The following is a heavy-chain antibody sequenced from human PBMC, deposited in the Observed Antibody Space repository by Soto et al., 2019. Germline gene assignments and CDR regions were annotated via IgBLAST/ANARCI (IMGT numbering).Heavy chain of an antibody. D-gene: IGHD3-16*01. V-gene: IGHV4-30-2*06. CDR1: GGSISGADYS. J-gene: IGHJ4*02. CDR2: MFHSGIT. Sequence: QLRLQESGSGLVQPSQTLSLTCGVSGGSISGADYSWSWIRQSPGKGLEWIGYMFHSGITNANPSFMCRVTISIARYHTQCSLELDSVTAADTAFYYSARASHYNSVWGPNRHSGGLFASWGQGILVTVSS. CDR3: ARASHYNSVWGPNRHSGGLFAS.